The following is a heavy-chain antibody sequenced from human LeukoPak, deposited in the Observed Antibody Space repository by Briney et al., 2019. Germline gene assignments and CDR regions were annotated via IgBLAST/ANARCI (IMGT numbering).Heavy chain of an antibody. CDR3: ARRVTSNCFDP. V-gene: IGHV4-30-2*01. CDR2: IYHSGST. J-gene: IGHJ5*02. D-gene: IGHD2-21*02. Sequence: SQTLSLTCAVSGGSISSGGYSWSWIRQPPGKGLEWIGYIYHSGSTYYNPSLKSRVTISVDTSQNQFSLKLRSVTAADTAVYYCARRVTSNCFDPWGQGTLVTVTS. CDR1: GGSISSGGYS.